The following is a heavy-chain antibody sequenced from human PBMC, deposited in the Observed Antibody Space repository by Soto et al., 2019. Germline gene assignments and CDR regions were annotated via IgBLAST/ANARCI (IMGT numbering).Heavy chain of an antibody. CDR3: AKDGCKDGYFRNWFDP. J-gene: IGHJ5*02. Sequence: SVKVSCKASGGTFSNYAITWVRQAPGQGLEWLARIIPIFGSVNFAQKFQDRITLTADESTTTVYMELSSLRSDDTAVYYCAKDGCKDGYFRNWFDPWGQGTLVTVSS. D-gene: IGHD5-12*01. CDR1: GGTFSNYA. CDR2: IIPIFGSV. V-gene: IGHV1-69*13.